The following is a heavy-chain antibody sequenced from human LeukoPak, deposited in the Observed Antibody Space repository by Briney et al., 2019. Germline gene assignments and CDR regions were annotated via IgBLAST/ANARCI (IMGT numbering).Heavy chain of an antibody. CDR1: GYTFTSYG. CDR2: ISAYNGNT. J-gene: IGHJ4*02. CDR3: ARVRWEYSSSRSISFDY. V-gene: IGHV1-18*01. Sequence: ASVKVSCKASGYTFTSYGISWVRQAPGQGLEWMGWISAYNGNTNYAQKLQGRVTMTTDTSTSTAYMELRSLRSDDTAVYYCARVRWEYSSSRSISFDYWGQGTLVTVSS. D-gene: IGHD6-6*01.